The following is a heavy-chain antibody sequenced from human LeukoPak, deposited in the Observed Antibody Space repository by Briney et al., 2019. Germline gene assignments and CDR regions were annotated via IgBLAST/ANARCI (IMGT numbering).Heavy chain of an antibody. CDR2: IFNTGST. J-gene: IGHJ4*02. D-gene: IGHD5-18*01. V-gene: IGHV4-61*02. Sequence: PSETLSLTCTVSGGSISSGSYYWSWIRQPAGKAPEWIGRIFNTGSTSYNPSLKSRVTISVDTSKNQFSLNLRSVTAADTAVYYCARDICGYNYGCFDSWGQGTLVTVSS. CDR3: ARDICGYNYGCFDS. CDR1: GGSISSGSYY.